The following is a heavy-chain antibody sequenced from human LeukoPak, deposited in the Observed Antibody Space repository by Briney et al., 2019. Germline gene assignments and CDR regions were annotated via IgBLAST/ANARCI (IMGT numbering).Heavy chain of an antibody. CDR2: IYPGDSDT. CDR1: GYSFTSYW. D-gene: IGHD3-22*01. J-gene: IGHJ4*02. Sequence: GESLKISCKGSGYSFTSYWIGWVRQMPGKGLEWMGIIYPGDSDTRYSPSFQGQVTISADKSISTAYLQWSSLKASDTAMYYCARRRRVGFTMIVVEFDYWGQGTLVTVSS. V-gene: IGHV5-51*01. CDR3: ARRRRVGFTMIVVEFDY.